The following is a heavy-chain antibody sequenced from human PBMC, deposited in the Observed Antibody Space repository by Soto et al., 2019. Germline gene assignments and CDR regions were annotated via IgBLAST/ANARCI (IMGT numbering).Heavy chain of an antibody. CDR1: GFTFSSYA. Sequence: GGSLRLSCAASGFTFSSYAMSWVRQAPGKGLEWVSAISGSGGSTYYADSVKGRFTISRDNSKNTLYLQMNSLRAEDTAVYYCAKTGGIAVAGVKYFQHWGQGTLVTVSS. D-gene: IGHD6-19*01. CDR3: AKTGGIAVAGVKYFQH. V-gene: IGHV3-23*01. J-gene: IGHJ1*01. CDR2: ISGSGGST.